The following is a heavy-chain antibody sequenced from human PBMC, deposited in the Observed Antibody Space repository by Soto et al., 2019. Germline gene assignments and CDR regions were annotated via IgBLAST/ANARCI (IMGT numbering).Heavy chain of an antibody. CDR1: GDSFTSFW. D-gene: IGHD3-22*01. CDR2: IYPGDSDT. Sequence: GESQRVSCSGAGDSFTSFWIDWMRQKQGKGLEWMGIIYPGDSDTRYSPSFQGQVTISADKSISTAYLQWSSLKASDTAMYYCARLYYYDSSGQRVLDYWVQGTLVTVSS. V-gene: IGHV5-51*01. CDR3: ARLYYYDSSGQRVLDY. J-gene: IGHJ4*02.